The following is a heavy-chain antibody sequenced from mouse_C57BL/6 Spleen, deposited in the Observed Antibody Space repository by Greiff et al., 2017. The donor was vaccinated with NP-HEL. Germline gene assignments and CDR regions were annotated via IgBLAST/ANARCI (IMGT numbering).Heavy chain of an antibody. CDR3: AREGYYDYELTY. V-gene: IGHV1-55*01. CDR2: IYPGSGST. D-gene: IGHD2-4*01. Sequence: QVQLQQPGAELVKPGASVKMSCKASGYTFTSYWITWVKQRPGQGLEWIGDIYPGSGSTNYNEKFKSKATLTVDTSSGTDYMQLSSLTSADSAVYYCAREGYYDYELTYGGQGTVVTVSA. J-gene: IGHJ3*01. CDR1: GYTFTSYW.